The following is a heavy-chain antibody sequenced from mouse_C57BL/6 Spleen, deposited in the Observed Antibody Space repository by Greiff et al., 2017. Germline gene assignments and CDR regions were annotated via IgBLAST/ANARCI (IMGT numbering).Heavy chain of an antibody. Sequence: VMLVESGAELARPGASVKLSCKASGYTFTSYGISWVKQRTGQGLEWIGEIYPRSGNTYYNEKFKGKATLTADKSSSTAYMELRSLTSEDSAVYFCARSDGTSGFDYWGQGTTLTVSS. CDR1: GYTFTSYG. V-gene: IGHV1-81*01. J-gene: IGHJ2*01. CDR2: IYPRSGNT. D-gene: IGHD4-1*01. CDR3: ARSDGTSGFDY.